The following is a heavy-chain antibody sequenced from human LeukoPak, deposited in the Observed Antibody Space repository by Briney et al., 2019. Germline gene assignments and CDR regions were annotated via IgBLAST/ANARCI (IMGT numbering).Heavy chain of an antibody. CDR3: TRGLRWTDV. CDR1: GGSISPES. Sequence: SETLSLTCTVSGGSISPESWTWIRQPPGKGLEWIGSIHYSGVAFHNPSLRSRVTISLDTPNKQFSLRLTSVTAADAAVYFCTRGLRWTDVWSLGTLVIVSS. CDR2: IHYSGVA. D-gene: IGHD4-23*01. J-gene: IGHJ1*01. V-gene: IGHV4-59*01.